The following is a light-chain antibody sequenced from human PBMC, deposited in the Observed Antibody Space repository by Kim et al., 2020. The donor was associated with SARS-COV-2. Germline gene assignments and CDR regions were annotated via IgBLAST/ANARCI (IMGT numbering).Light chain of an antibody. CDR1: QSGSNNY. V-gene: IGKV3-20*01. J-gene: IGKJ1*01. Sequence: SPGERATRACRASQSGSNNYLAWYQQKPGQAPRLLIYGASSRATGIPDRFSGSGSGTDFTLTIIRLEPEDFAVFYCQQYGGSPRTFGQGTKVDIK. CDR3: QQYGGSPRT. CDR2: GAS.